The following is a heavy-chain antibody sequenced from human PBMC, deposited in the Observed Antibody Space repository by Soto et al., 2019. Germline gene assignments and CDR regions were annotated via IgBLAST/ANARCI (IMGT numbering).Heavy chain of an antibody. Sequence: EGQLVEYGGGLVQPGGSLKLSCAASGFTFSGSAMHGVRQASGKGLEWVGRIRSKANSYATAYAASVKGRFTISRDESKNTAYLQMNSLKTEDTAVYYCTRLYGGNDYWGQVTLVTVSS. CDR3: TRLYGGNDY. J-gene: IGHJ4*02. V-gene: IGHV3-73*01. CDR2: IRSKANSYAT. D-gene: IGHD2-15*01. CDR1: GFTFSGSA.